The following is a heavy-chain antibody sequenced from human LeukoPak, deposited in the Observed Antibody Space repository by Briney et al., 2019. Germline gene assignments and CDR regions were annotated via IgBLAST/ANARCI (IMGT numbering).Heavy chain of an antibody. CDR3: ARGVGQQQLFDY. J-gene: IGHJ4*02. D-gene: IGHD6-13*01. Sequence: SETLSLTCTVSGGSISSYYWSWIRQPPGKGLEWIGYNYYSGSTNYNPSLKSRVTISVDTSKNQFSLKLSSVTAADTAVYYCARGVGQQQLFDYWGQGTLVTVSS. V-gene: IGHV4-59*01. CDR1: GGSISSYY. CDR2: NYYSGST.